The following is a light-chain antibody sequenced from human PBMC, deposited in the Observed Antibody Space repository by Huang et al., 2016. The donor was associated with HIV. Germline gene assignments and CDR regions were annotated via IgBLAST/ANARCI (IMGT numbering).Light chain of an antibody. CDR2: GAS. CDR1: HSVSSN. CDR3: QQYDNWPLT. Sequence: ERVMTQSPATLSVAPGERVTLSCRASHSVSSNLAWYQQKPGQAPRLLIHGASTRATGIPARFSGSGSVTEFTLAISSLQSEDSGVYFCQQYDNWPLTFGQGTRLEIK. J-gene: IGKJ5*01. V-gene: IGKV3-15*01.